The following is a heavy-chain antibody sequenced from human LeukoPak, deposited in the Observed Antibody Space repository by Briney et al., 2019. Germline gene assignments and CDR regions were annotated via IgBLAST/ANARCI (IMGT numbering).Heavy chain of an antibody. CDR2: ISYDGSNK. CDR1: GFTFSSYA. CDR3: ARTCSGGSCYSDY. Sequence: PGRSLRLSCAASGFTFSSYAMHWVRQAPGKGLEWVAVISYDGSNKYYADSVRGRFTISRDNSKNTLYLQMNSLRAEDTAVYYCARTCSGGSCYSDYWGQGTLVTVSS. V-gene: IGHV3-30*04. J-gene: IGHJ4*02. D-gene: IGHD2-15*01.